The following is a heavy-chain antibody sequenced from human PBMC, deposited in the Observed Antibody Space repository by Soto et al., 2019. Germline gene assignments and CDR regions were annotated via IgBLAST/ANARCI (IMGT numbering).Heavy chain of an antibody. D-gene: IGHD3-22*01. V-gene: IGHV4-30-4*01. Sequence: SETLSLTCTVSGGSISSGDYYWSWIRQPPGKGLECIGYIYYSGSTYYNPSLKSRVTISVDTSKNQFSLKLSSVTAADTAVYYCARVPFYDSSGRSYYFDYWGQGTLFTVSS. CDR2: IYYSGST. CDR1: GGSISSGDYY. CDR3: ARVPFYDSSGRSYYFDY. J-gene: IGHJ4*02.